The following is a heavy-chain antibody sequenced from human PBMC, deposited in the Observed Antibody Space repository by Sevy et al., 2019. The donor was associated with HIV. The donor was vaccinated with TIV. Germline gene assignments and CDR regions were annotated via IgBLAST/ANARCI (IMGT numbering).Heavy chain of an antibody. J-gene: IGHJ4*02. D-gene: IGHD6-19*01. CDR3: ARGKRVSGFHGSFDY. CDR1: GLTVSDNF. V-gene: IGHV3-53*01. Sequence: GGSLRLSCAASGLTVSDNFMSWVRQAPGKGLEWVSVIYIGGTTYYADSVKGRFTISRDNSKNTIYLQMNGLRAEDTAVYYCARGKRVSGFHGSFDYWGQGALVTVS. CDR2: IYIGGTT.